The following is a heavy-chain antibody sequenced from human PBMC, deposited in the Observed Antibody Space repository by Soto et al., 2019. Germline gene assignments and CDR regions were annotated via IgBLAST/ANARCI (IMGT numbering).Heavy chain of an antibody. J-gene: IGHJ3*02. CDR1: GFTFSGSA. CDR2: IRTKANSYAT. D-gene: IGHD3-22*01. Sequence: GGSLRLSCAASGFTFSGSAIHWVRQASGKGLEWFGRIRTKANSYATAYGASVKGRFTISRDDSKNTAYLQMNSLKTEDTAVYYFTRLGYDSSGPTTGDAFDIWGQGTMVTVSS. CDR3: TRLGYDSSGPTTGDAFDI. V-gene: IGHV3-73*01.